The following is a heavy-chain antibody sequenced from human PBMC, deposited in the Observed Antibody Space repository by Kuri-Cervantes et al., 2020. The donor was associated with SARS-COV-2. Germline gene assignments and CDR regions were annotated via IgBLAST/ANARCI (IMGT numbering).Heavy chain of an antibody. CDR2: ISGSGGST. J-gene: IGHJ3*02. CDR3: ARVDFNYYDYAFDI. Sequence: GESLKISCAASGFTFSSYAMSWVRQAPGKGLEWVSAISGSGGSTYYAGSVKGRFTISRDNSKNTLYLQMNSLRAEDTAVYYCARVDFNYYDYAFDIWGQGTMATVSS. CDR1: GFTFSSYA. D-gene: IGHD3-22*01. V-gene: IGHV3-23*01.